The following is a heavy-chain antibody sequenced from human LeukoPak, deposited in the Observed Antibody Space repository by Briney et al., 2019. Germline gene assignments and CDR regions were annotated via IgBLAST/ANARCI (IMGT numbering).Heavy chain of an antibody. CDR2: ISTRGNTV. V-gene: IGHV3-48*03. Sequence: GGSLRLSCAASGFTFSSYEMNWFRQAPGKGLEWVSYISTRGNTVYYADSVKGRFTISRDNAKNSLYLQMNSLRAEDTAVYYCARDVAAAASHLDYWGQGTLVTVSS. CDR1: GFTFSSYE. D-gene: IGHD2-15*01. J-gene: IGHJ4*02. CDR3: ARDVAAAASHLDY.